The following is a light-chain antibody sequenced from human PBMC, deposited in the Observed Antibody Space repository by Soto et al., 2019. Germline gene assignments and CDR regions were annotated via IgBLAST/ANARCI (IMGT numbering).Light chain of an antibody. Sequence: QSALTQPASVSGSPGQSITISCTGTSSDIGNSNSVSWYQQHPGKAPKLMIYDVSNRPSGVSNRFSGSKSGNTASLTISGLQAEDEADYYCSSYTSSSTPVVFGGGTKLIVL. J-gene: IGLJ2*01. V-gene: IGLV2-14*03. CDR3: SSYTSSSTPVV. CDR2: DVS. CDR1: SSDIGNSNS.